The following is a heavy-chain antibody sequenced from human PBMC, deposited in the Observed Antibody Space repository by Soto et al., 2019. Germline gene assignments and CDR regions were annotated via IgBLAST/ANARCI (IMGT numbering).Heavy chain of an antibody. CDR1: GFSVTSNY. J-gene: IGHJ4*02. Sequence: EVQVVESGGGLVQPGGSLRLSCAASGFSVTSNYRNWVRQAPGKGLEWVSIIDIGGNTYYADSVKDRFTISRDNSRNTLYLHMDSLRAEDTAVYYCARGRGSTGYLGREHYFDHWGQGTLVTVSP. CDR2: IDIGGNT. D-gene: IGHD2-2*01. CDR3: ARGRGSTGYLGREHYFDH. V-gene: IGHV3-66*01.